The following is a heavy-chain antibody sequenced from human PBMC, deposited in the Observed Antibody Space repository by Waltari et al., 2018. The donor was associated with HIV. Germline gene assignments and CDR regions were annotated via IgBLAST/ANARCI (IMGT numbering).Heavy chain of an antibody. Sequence: QVQLQASGPGLVKPSETLSLTCTVSGGSISSYYWSWIRQPPGKGLAWLGYIYYSGSTNYNPSLKSRVTISVDTSKNQFSLKLSSVTAADTAVYYCAFSVGYCSGGSCYPEYFQHWGQGTLVTVSS. CDR2: IYYSGST. CDR3: AFSVGYCSGGSCYPEYFQH. J-gene: IGHJ1*01. CDR1: GGSISSYY. V-gene: IGHV4-59*01. D-gene: IGHD2-15*01.